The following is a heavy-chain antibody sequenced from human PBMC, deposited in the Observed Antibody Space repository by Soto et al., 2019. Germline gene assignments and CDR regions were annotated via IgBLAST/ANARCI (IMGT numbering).Heavy chain of an antibody. D-gene: IGHD2-21*02. CDR3: ARHPSDFWFDP. CDR1: VGSISSSRYF. CDR2: IYDSGST. Sequence: LQLQESGPGLVKPSETLSLTCTVSVGSISSSRYFWGWIGEPPGKGLEWIGSIYDSGSTYYNPSLKSRVTVSVDTSKNQFSLKLSSVTAADTAVYYCARHPSDFWFDPWGQGTLVTVSS. J-gene: IGHJ5*02. V-gene: IGHV4-39*01.